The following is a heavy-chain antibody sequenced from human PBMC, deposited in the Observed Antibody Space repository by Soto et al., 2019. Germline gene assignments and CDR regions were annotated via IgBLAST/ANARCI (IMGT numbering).Heavy chain of an antibody. CDR2: IKSKSYGETK. CDR3: GILSGEIVGAAWPSS. V-gene: IGHV3-15*01. Sequence: EVQLVESGGGLVQPGESLRLSCATSGLTFSEAWMFWVRQAPGKGQEWVGRIKSKSYGETKDYSAPVRGRFTISKDNSKITLCLPMHRLRPAESAVYYWGILSGEIVGAAWPSSWGQGNVVTVSS. CDR1: GLTFSEAW. D-gene: IGHD5-12*01. J-gene: IGHJ4*02.